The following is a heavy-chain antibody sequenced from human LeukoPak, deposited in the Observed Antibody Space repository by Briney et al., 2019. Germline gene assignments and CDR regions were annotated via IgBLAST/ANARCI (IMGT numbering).Heavy chain of an antibody. CDR3: ARGSGYSYGLTDY. CDR1: GGSISSYY. Sequence: MPSETLSLTCTVSGGSISSYYWSWIRQPPGKGLEWIGYIYYSGSTNYNPSLKSRVTISVDTSKNQFSLKLSSVTAADTAVYYCARGSGYSYGLTDYWGQGTLVTVSS. D-gene: IGHD5-18*01. J-gene: IGHJ4*02. CDR2: IYYSGST. V-gene: IGHV4-59*01.